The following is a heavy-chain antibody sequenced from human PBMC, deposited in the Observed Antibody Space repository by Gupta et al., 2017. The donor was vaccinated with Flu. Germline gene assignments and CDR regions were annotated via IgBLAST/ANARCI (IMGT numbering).Heavy chain of an antibody. J-gene: IGHJ4*02. CDR1: GFTCTTYA. V-gene: IGHV3-23*01. CDR2: IRTAGRGT. Sequence: VQLLESGGGLVQPGGSLRLSCAASGFTCTTYAMTWVRQAPGKGLEWVSGIRTAGRGTFYADSVEGRFTMSRDNSKSTLYLQMNNLGPEDTGIYYCAKTAPYGTGWYGAIDFWGRGTLVVVSS. CDR3: AKTAPYGTGWYGAIDF. D-gene: IGHD6-19*01.